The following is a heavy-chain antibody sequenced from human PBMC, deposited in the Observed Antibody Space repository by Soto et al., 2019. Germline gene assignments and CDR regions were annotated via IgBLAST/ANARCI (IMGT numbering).Heavy chain of an antibody. J-gene: IGHJ4*02. D-gene: IGHD2-21*01. CDR3: ARVWIADSFDY. CDR1: GFSLSTRGMR. Sequence: SGPTLVNPTQTLTLTCTFSGFSLSTRGMRVSWIRQPPGKALEWLARIDWDDDTFYSPSLKTRLTISKDTSKNQVVLTVANMARTDKDIYYCARVWIADSFDYWCEGVLVSVSA. CDR2: IDWDDDT. V-gene: IGHV2-70*04.